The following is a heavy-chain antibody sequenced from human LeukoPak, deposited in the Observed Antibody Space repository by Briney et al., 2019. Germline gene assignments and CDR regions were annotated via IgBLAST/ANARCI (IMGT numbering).Heavy chain of an antibody. CDR1: GGTFSSYA. V-gene: IGHV1-69*13. CDR2: IIPIFGTA. CDR3: ARDGPSGFSI. Sequence: ASVKVSCKASGGTFSSYAISWVRQAPGQGLEWMGGIIPIFGTANYAQKFQGRVTITADESTSTAYMELSSLRFEDTAVYYCARDGPSGFSIWGQGTTVTVSS. D-gene: IGHD3-10*01. J-gene: IGHJ6*02.